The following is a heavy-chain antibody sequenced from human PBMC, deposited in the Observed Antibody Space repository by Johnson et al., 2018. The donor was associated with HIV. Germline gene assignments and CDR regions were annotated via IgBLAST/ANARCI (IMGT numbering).Heavy chain of an antibody. V-gene: IGHV3-30*02. CDR2: IRYDTSNK. CDR3: AKDWGGAFYDEDAFDT. J-gene: IGHJ3*02. CDR1: GFTFSSFG. D-gene: IGHD5/OR15-5a*01. Sequence: QVQLVESGGGVVQPGGSLRLSCTASGFTFSSFGMHWVRQAPGKGLEWVAFIRYDTSNKYYADSVTGRFTISRDNSRNTLDLQMNSQRAEDTAVYDCAKDWGGAFYDEDAFDTWGQGTMVTVSS.